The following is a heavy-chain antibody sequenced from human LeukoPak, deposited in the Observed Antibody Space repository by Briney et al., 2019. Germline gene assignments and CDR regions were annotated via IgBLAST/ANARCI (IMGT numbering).Heavy chain of an antibody. Sequence: GGSLRLSCAASGFTFSSYSMHWVRQAPGKGLEWVSSISHSSSYIYYADSVKGRFTISRDNAKNSLYLQLNSLRAEDTAVYYCAKSNGYGLIDIWGQGTMVTVSS. CDR1: GFTFSSYS. CDR2: ISHSSSYI. V-gene: IGHV3-21*04. J-gene: IGHJ3*02. CDR3: AKSNGYGLIDI. D-gene: IGHD3-22*01.